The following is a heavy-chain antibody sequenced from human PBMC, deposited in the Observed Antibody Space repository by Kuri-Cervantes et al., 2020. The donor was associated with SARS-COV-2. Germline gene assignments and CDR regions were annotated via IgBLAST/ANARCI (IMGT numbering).Heavy chain of an antibody. D-gene: IGHD2-2*01. J-gene: IGHJ4*02. Sequence: GGSLRLSCAASGFTVSSNYMSWVRQAPGKGLEWVSVIYSGGSTYYADSVKGRFTIPRDNSKNTLYLQMNSLRAEDTAVYYCAKWEYQLLWPFDYWGQGTLVTVSS. CDR3: AKWEYQLLWPFDY. CDR1: GFTVSSNY. CDR2: IYSGGST. V-gene: IGHV3-53*01.